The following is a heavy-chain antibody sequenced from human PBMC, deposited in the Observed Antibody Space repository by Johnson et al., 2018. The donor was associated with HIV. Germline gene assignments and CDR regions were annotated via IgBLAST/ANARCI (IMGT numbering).Heavy chain of an antibody. CDR2: ISSSGSTI. J-gene: IGHJ3*02. D-gene: IGHD3-9*01. V-gene: IGHV3-11*01. Sequence: VQLVESGGGLVKPGGSLRLSCAASGFTFSDYYMSWIRQAPGKGLEWVSYISSSGSTIYYADSVKGRFTISRDNAKNSLYLQMNSLRVEDTALYYCAKDNLVRYFDSSAFDIWGQGTMVTVSS. CDR1: GFTFSDYY. CDR3: AKDNLVRYFDSSAFDI.